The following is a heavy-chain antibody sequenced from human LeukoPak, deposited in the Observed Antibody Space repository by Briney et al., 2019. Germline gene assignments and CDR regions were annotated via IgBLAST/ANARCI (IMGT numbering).Heavy chain of an antibody. CDR2: INPNSGGT. V-gene: IGHV1-2*04. CDR1: GGTFSSYA. CDR3: ARRPKGSGSYSDLGAFDI. D-gene: IGHD1-26*01. J-gene: IGHJ3*02. Sequence: ASVKVSCKASGGTFSSYAISWVRQAPGQGLEWMGWINPNSGGTNYAQKFQGWVTMTRDTSISTAYMELSRLRSDDTAVYYCARRPKGSGSYSDLGAFDIWGQGTMVTVSS.